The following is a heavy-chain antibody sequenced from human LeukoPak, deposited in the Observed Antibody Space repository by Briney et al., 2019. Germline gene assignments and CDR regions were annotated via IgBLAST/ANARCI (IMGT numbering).Heavy chain of an antibody. CDR1: GGSISSYY. Sequence: SETLSLTCTVSGGSISSYYWSRIRQPPGKGLEGIGYIYYSGSTNYNPSLKSRVTISVDTSKNQFSLKLSSVTAADTAVYYCARVQRQWLVLDYWGQGTLVTVSS. D-gene: IGHD6-19*01. CDR3: ARVQRQWLVLDY. J-gene: IGHJ4*02. V-gene: IGHV4-59*01. CDR2: IYYSGST.